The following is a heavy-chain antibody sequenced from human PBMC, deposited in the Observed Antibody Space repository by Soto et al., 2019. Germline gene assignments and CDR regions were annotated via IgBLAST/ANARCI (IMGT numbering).Heavy chain of an antibody. D-gene: IGHD3-22*01. Sequence: EVQLVESGGGLVKPGGSLRLSCAASGFTFSSYSMNRVRQAPGKGLEWVSSISSSSSYIYYADSVKGRFTISRDNAKNSLYLQMNSLRAEDTAVYYCAREQYYYDSSGYYGIDYWGQGTLVTVSS. CDR2: ISSSSSYI. V-gene: IGHV3-21*01. J-gene: IGHJ4*02. CDR3: AREQYYYDSSGYYGIDY. CDR1: GFTFSSYS.